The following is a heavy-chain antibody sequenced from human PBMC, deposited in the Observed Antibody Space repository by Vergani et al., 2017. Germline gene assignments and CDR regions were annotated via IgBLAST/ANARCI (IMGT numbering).Heavy chain of an antibody. V-gene: IGHV3-7*01. CDR2: IKQDGSEK. D-gene: IGHD3-3*01. CDR3: ARDHYDFWSGYPNLSPFDL. Sequence: VQLVESGGNVVQSGTSLRLSCAASGFTFSSYWMSWVRQAPGKGLEWVANIKQDGSEKYYVDSVKGRFTISRDNAKNSLYLQMNSLRAEDTAVYYCARDHYDFWSGYPNLSPFDLWGRGTLVTVSS. CDR1: GFTFSSYW. J-gene: IGHJ2*01.